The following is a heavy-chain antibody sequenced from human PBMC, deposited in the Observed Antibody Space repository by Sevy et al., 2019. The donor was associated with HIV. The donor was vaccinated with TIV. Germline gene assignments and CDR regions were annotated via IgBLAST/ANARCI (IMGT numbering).Heavy chain of an antibody. Sequence: GGSLRLSCVASGFNLSHYWMTWVRQAPGKGLEWVANIKQDGNEKYYVDSVKGRFTVSRDNAKNALYLQMYSLRVGDTAVYFCASNTYHYDSNTYYPVYWGQGTRVTVSS. CDR1: GFNLSHYW. CDR3: ASNTYHYDSNTYYPVY. V-gene: IGHV3-7*01. D-gene: IGHD3-22*01. CDR2: IKQDGNEK. J-gene: IGHJ4*02.